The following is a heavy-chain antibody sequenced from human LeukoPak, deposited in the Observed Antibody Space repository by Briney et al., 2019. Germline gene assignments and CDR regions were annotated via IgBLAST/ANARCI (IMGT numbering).Heavy chain of an antibody. CDR2: INHSGST. J-gene: IGHJ4*02. V-gene: IGHV4-34*01. Sequence: SETLSLTCAVYGGSFSGYYWSWIRQPPGKGLEWIGEINHSGSTNYNPSLKSRVTISVDTSKDQFSLKLSSVTAADTAVYYCAKDEAEGGLVFDDWGQGTLVTVSS. CDR1: GGSFSGYY. CDR3: AKDEAEGGLVFDD. D-gene: IGHD2-15*01.